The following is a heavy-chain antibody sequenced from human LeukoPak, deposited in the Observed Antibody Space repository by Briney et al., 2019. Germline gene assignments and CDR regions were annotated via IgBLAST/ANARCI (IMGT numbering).Heavy chain of an antibody. CDR1: GFTVSSNY. Sequence: GGSLRLSCAASGFTVSSNYISWVRQAPGKGLEWVSLIYTSGSTYYADSVKGRFTISRDSSKNTLYLQMNSLRAEDTAVYYCARVSYDILTFFDYWGQGTLVTVSS. D-gene: IGHD3-9*01. CDR2: IYTSGST. V-gene: IGHV3-53*01. J-gene: IGHJ4*02. CDR3: ARVSYDILTFFDY.